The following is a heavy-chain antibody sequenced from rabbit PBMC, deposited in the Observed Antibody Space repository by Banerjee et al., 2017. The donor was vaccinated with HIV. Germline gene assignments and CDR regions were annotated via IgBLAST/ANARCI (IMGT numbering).Heavy chain of an antibody. CDR2: IGAGSGAT. J-gene: IGHJ6*01. Sequence: QSLEESGGDLVQPGASLTLTCTASGFSFNSNAMCWVRQAPGKGLEWIACIGAGSGATYYATWAKGRFTISKTSSTTVALQMTGLTAADTATCFCARGSAYAGAGYALWGQGTLVTVS. D-gene: IGHD4-2*01. CDR1: GFSFNSNA. CDR3: ARGSAYAGAGYAL. V-gene: IGHV1S40*01.